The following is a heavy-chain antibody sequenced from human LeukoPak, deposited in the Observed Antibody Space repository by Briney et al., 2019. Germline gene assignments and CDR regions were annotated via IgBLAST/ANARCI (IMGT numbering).Heavy chain of an antibody. D-gene: IGHD6-19*01. CDR1: GYTFTGYY. CDR3: ARDSRGQWLVRRGWFDP. V-gene: IGHV1-2*02. CDR2: INPNSGGT. Sequence: ASVKVSCKASGYTFTGYYMLWVRQAPGQGLEWMGWINPNSGGTNYAQKFQGRVTMTRDTSISTAYMELSRLRSDDTAVYYCARDSRGQWLVRRGWFDPWGQGTLVTVSS. J-gene: IGHJ5*02.